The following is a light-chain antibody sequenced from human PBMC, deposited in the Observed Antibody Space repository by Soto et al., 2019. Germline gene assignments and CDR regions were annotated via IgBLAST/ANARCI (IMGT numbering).Light chain of an antibody. Sequence: EIAMTQSPATLSVSPGERATRACRASQSVSSNVAWYQQKPGQAPRLLIYGASTRATGIPARFSGSGSGTEFTLTISSLQSEDFAVYYCQQYNNWPPYTFGQGTKLEIK. J-gene: IGKJ2*01. CDR2: GAS. CDR3: QQYNNWPPYT. CDR1: QSVSSN. V-gene: IGKV3-15*01.